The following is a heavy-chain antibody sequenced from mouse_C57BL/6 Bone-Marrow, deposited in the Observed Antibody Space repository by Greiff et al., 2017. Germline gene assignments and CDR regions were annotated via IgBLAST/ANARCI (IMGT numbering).Heavy chain of an antibody. CDR3: ASGKYRDSYYFHV. Sequence: VQLQQSGSERWRPGSPEQLRSKDLDSEVLPIAYLSWVTPKPGHGFEWIGGILPSIGRTIYGEKFEDKATLDADTLSNTAYLALNSLTSEDSAIYFCASGKYRDSYYFHVWGSGTTGTFSS. CDR2: ILPSIGRT. J-gene: IGHJ1*01. D-gene: IGHD2-13*01. CDR1: DSEVLPIAY. V-gene: IGHV15-2*01.